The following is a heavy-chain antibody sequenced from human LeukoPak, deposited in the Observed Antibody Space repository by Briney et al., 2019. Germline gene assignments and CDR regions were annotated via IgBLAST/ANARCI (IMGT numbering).Heavy chain of an antibody. J-gene: IGHJ5*01. Sequence: GGSLRLSCAASGFTFSSYWMHWVRQAPGKGRGWVSRINSDGSGTIYADSVRGRFTISRDNAKNTLYLQVNSLRAEDTAVYYCARTEGTVAYDSWGQGTLVTVSS. CDR2: INSDGSGT. CDR1: GFTFSSYW. V-gene: IGHV3-74*01. CDR3: ARTEGTVAYDS. D-gene: IGHD4-23*01.